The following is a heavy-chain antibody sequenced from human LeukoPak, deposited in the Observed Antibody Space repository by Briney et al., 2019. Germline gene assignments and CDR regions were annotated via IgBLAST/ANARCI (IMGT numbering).Heavy chain of an antibody. V-gene: IGHV4-39*07. CDR3: ARVLTNYYYYYMDV. CDR2: IYYSGST. D-gene: IGHD4/OR15-4a*01. Sequence: PSETLSLTCTVSGGSISSSGYYWGWIRQPPGKGLEWIGSIYYSGSTNYNPSLKSRVTISVDTSKNQFSLKLSSVTAADTAVYYCARVLTNYYYYYMDVWGKGTTVTISS. J-gene: IGHJ6*03. CDR1: GGSISSSGYY.